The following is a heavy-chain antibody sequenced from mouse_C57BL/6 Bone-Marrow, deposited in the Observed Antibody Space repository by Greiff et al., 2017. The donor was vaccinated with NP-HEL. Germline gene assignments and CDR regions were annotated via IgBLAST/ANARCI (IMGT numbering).Heavy chain of an antibody. CDR2: ISDGGSYT. CDR1: GFTFSSYA. V-gene: IGHV5-4*01. Sequence: EVQRVESGGGLVKPGGSLKLSCAASGFTFSSYAMSWVRQTPEKRLEWVATISDGGSYTYYPDNVKGRFTISRDNAKNNLYLQMSHLKSEDTAMYYCARDPSPHYFEDWGQGTTLTVSS. J-gene: IGHJ2*01. CDR3: ARDPSPHYFED.